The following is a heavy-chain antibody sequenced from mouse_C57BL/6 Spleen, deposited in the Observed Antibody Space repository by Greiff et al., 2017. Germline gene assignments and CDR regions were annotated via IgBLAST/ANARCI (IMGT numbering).Heavy chain of an antibody. J-gene: IGHJ3*01. CDR2: IYPSDSET. D-gene: IGHD2-4*01. V-gene: IGHV1-61*01. CDR1: GYTFTSYW. CDR3: ARGDYGFAY. Sequence: QVQLQQPGAELVRPGSSVTLSCKASGYTFTSYWMDWVKQRPGQGLEWIGNIYPSDSETHYNQKFKDKATLTVDKSSSTAYMQLSSLTSEDSAVYYCARGDYGFAYWGQGTLVTVSA.